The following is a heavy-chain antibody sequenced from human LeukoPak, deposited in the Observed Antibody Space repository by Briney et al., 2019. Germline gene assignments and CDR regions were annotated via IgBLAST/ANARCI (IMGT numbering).Heavy chain of an antibody. D-gene: IGHD3-16*02. CDR3: ARDQYDSVWGSYRPYFDF. CDR2: ISPYTGDT. CDR1: GYTFSSYG. J-gene: IGHJ4*02. V-gene: IGHV1-18*04. Sequence: ASVKVSCTASGYTFSSYGISWVRQAPGQGLEWMGSISPYTGDTKYAERLQDRVIMTTDTSTRTAYMELRSLTSDDTAVFYCARDQYDSVWGSYRPYFDFWGQGTLVTVSS.